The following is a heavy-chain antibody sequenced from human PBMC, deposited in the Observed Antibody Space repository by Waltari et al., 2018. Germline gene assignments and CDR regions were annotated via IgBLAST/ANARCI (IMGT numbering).Heavy chain of an antibody. V-gene: IGHV1-8*02. CDR2: MNPNSGNT. D-gene: IGHD3-10*01. CDR1: GYTFTSYD. Sequence: QVQLVQSGAEVKKPGASVKVSCKASGYTFTSYDINWVRQATGQGLEWMGWMNPNSGNTGYAKKIQGRVTMTRNTSISTGYKELGRQRSEDTGVDDCAVGGAFDIWGQGTMVTVSS. J-gene: IGHJ3*02. CDR3: AVGGAFDI.